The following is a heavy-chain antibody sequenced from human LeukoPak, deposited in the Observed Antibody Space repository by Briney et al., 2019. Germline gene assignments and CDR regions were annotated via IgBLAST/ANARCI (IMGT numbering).Heavy chain of an antibody. CDR2: ISAYNGNT. V-gene: IGHV1-18*01. Sequence: ASVKVSCKASGYTFTSYGISWVRQAPGQGLEWMGWISAYNGNTNYAQKLQGRVTMTTDTSTSTAHMELRSLRSDDTAVYYCARWHEVYYDSSGYPDYWGQGTLVTVSS. J-gene: IGHJ4*02. CDR3: ARWHEVYYDSSGYPDY. CDR1: GYTFTSYG. D-gene: IGHD3-22*01.